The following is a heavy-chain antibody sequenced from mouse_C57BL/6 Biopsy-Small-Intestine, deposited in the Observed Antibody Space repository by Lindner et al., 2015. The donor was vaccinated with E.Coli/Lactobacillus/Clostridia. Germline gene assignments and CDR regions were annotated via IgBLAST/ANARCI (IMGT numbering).Heavy chain of an antibody. CDR2: ITPIFALT. J-gene: IGHJ3*01. CDR3: SRDGDCGAGNCYSRASDP. Sequence: SVKVSCKASGGDLMNFEISWLRQAPGQGLEWMGSITPIFALTKYGESFQGRIIITADESTNTVYMEVTGLRYEDTAVYFCSRDGDCGAGNCYSRASDPWGQGTLVTVSS. D-gene: IGHD3-3*01. CDR1: GGDLMNFE. V-gene: IGHV1-85*01.